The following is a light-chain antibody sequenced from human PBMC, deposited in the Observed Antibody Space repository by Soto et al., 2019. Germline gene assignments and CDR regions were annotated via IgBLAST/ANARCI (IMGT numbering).Light chain of an antibody. CDR2: DVN. CDR3: SSYAGSNNWV. CDR1: STDVGNYNY. Sequence: QSALTQPPSASGSPGQSLTISCTGTSTDVGNYNYVSWYQQHPGNAPKLMISDVNRRPSGVPDRFSGSKSGNTASLTVSGLQAEDGADYYCSSYAGSNNWVFGGGTKLTVL. V-gene: IGLV2-8*01. J-gene: IGLJ3*02.